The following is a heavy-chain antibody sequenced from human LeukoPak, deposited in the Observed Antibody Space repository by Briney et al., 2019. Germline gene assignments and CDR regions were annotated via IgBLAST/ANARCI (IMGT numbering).Heavy chain of an antibody. CDR3: ARGPFDFWSGYYRPYYYYYMDV. V-gene: IGHV4-34*01. CDR1: GGSFSGYY. J-gene: IGHJ6*03. Sequence: PSETLSLTCAVYGGSFSGYYWSWIRQPPGKGLEWIGEINHSGSTNYNPSLKSRVTISVDTSKNQFSLKLSSVTAADTAVYYCARGPFDFWSGYYRPYYYYYMDVWGKGTTVTVSS. CDR2: INHSGST. D-gene: IGHD3-3*01.